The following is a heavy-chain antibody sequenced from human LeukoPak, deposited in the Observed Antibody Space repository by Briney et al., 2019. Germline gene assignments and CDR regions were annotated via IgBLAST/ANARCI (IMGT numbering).Heavy chain of an antibody. J-gene: IGHJ4*02. CDR3: ARQISGSYRYYFDY. CDR1: GGSIRSSGYY. CDR2: IYYSGST. D-gene: IGHD1-26*01. Sequence: SETLSLTCTVSGGSIRSSGYYWGWIRQPPGKGLECIESIYYSGSTYYNPSLKSRVTISVDTSKNQFSLRLSSVTAADTAVYYCARQISGSYRYYFDYWGQGTLVTVSS. V-gene: IGHV4-39*01.